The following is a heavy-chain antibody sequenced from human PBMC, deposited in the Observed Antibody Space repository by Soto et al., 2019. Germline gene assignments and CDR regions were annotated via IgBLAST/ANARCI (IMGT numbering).Heavy chain of an antibody. CDR1: GGSFSGYY. CDR3: ARGLVTGYQSRYIDL. D-gene: IGHD3-9*01. CDR2: INHSGST. Sequence: PSETLSLTCAVYGGSFSGYYWSWIRQPPGKGLEWIGEINHSGSTNYNPSLKSRVTISVDTSKNQFSLKLSSVTAADTAVYYCARGLVTGYQSRYIDLWCRGTLVTVFS. J-gene: IGHJ2*01. V-gene: IGHV4-34*01.